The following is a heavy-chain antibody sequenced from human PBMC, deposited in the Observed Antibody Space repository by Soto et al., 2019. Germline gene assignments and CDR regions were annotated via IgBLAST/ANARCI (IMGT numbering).Heavy chain of an antibody. Sequence: GASLKISCKGSGYSFTSYWIGWVRQMPGKGLEWMGIIYPGDSDTRYSPSFQGQVTISADKSISTAYLQWSSLTASDTAIYYCARLTRYCSGGNCYLDSWGRGTLVTVSS. J-gene: IGHJ4*02. CDR3: ARLTRYCSGGNCYLDS. D-gene: IGHD2-15*01. CDR2: IYPGDSDT. V-gene: IGHV5-51*01. CDR1: GYSFTSYW.